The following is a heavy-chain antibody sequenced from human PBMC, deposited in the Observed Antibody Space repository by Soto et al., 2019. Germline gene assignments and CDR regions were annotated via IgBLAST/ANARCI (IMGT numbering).Heavy chain of an antibody. J-gene: IGHJ4*02. CDR3: ARRGPPGSGWVDY. D-gene: IGHD6-19*01. CDR2: IYYSGST. Sequence: QLQLQESGPGLVKPSETLSLTCTVSGGSISSTSYYWAWIRQPPGKGLEWIGNIYYSGSTYYNPSLKSRVTISVDTSKNQFSLKLSSVTAADTAVYYCARRGPPGSGWVDYWGQGTLVTVSS. CDR1: GGSISSTSYY. V-gene: IGHV4-39*01.